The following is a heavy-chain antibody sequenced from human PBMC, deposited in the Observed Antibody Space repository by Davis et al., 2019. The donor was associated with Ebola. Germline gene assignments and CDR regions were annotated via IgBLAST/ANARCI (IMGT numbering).Heavy chain of an antibody. J-gene: IGHJ4*02. CDR2: IDWDDDK. V-gene: IGHV2-5*08. CDR3: AHRLDLGWLQSGFDY. CDR1: GFSLSTSGMC. Sequence: SGPTLVKPTQTLTLTCTFSGFSLSTSGMCVSWIRQPPGKALEWLALIDWDDDKRYSPSLKSRLTITKDTSKNQVVLTMTSMDPVDTATYYCAHRLDLGWLQSGFDYWGQGTLVTVSS. D-gene: IGHD5-24*01.